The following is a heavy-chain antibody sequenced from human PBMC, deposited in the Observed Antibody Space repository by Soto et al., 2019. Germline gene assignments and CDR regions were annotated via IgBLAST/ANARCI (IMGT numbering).Heavy chain of an antibody. CDR3: ARGRTVRNYADDSSDYFYFFDY. CDR1: GDSISTFY. V-gene: IGHV4-59*01. D-gene: IGHD3-22*01. CDR2: VYYTGST. Sequence: SETLSLTCTASGDSISTFYWGWMRQSPGKELEWIGYVYYTGSTNYNPSLKSRGTISVDRSKNQFSLKLTSANAADTAVYYCARGRTVRNYADDSSDYFYFFDYWGQGTQVTVSS. J-gene: IGHJ4*02.